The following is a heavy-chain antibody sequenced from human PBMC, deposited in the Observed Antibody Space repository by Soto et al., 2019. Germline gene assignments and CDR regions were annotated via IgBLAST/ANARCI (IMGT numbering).Heavy chain of an antibody. V-gene: IGHV3-23*01. CDR3: ATGRYQAVSADH. J-gene: IGHJ5*02. CDR1: GFTFSTYA. D-gene: IGHD6-19*01. Sequence: GGSLSLSCAASGFTFSTYAINWVRQAPGKGLEWVSTISGGGGSTFYTDSVKGRFTISRDNSKNTLYLQMNGLRADDSAVYYCATGRYQAVSADHWGQGTLVTVSS. CDR2: ISGGGGST.